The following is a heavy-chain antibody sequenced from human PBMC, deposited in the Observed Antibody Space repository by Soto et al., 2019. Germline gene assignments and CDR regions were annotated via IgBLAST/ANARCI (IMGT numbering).Heavy chain of an antibody. CDR3: AKEGARPTYYYDSSGYYLVSGPYFDL. CDR2: ISGSGGST. J-gene: IGHJ2*01. D-gene: IGHD3-22*01. Sequence: EVQLLESGGGLVQPGGSLRLSCAASGFTFSSYAMSWVRQAPGKGLEWVSAISGSGGSTYYADSVKGRFTISRDNSKNTLYLQMNSLRAEDTAVYYCAKEGARPTYYYDSSGYYLVSGPYFDLWGRGTLVTVSS. CDR1: GFTFSSYA. V-gene: IGHV3-23*01.